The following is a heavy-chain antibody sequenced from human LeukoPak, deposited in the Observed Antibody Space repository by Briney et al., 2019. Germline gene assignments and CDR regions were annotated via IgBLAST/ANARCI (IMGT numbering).Heavy chain of an antibody. CDR2: IYSGGST. Sequence: PGGSLRLSCAASGFTFSTYAMSWVRQAAGKGLEWVSVIYSGGSTYYADSVKGRFTISRDNSKNTLYLQMNSLRAEDTAVYYCASGDRYYYDSSGLDYWGQGTLVTVSS. CDR1: GFTFSTYA. D-gene: IGHD3-22*01. V-gene: IGHV3-66*01. CDR3: ASGDRYYYDSSGLDY. J-gene: IGHJ4*02.